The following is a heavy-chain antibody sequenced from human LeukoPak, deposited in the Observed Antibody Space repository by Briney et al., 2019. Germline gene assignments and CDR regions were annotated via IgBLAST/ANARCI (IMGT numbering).Heavy chain of an antibody. V-gene: IGHV3-30-3*01. CDR3: ARDVTGWWLRVPYSWFDP. D-gene: IGHD5-12*01. Sequence: GGSLRLSCAASGFTFSSYAMHWVRQAPGKGLEWVAVISYDGSNKYYADSVKGRFTISRDNSKNTLYLQMNSLRAEDTAVYYCARDVTGWWLRVPYSWFDPWGQRTLVTVSS. CDR2: ISYDGSNK. J-gene: IGHJ5*02. CDR1: GFTFSSYA.